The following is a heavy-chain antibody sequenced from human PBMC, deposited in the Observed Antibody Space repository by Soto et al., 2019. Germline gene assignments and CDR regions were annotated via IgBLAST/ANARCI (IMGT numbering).Heavy chain of an antibody. D-gene: IGHD3-10*01. CDR1: GFTFSSYA. Sequence: GGSLRLSGAASGFTFSSYAMSWVRQAPGKGLEWVSAISGSGGSTYYADSVKGRFTISRDNSKNTLYLQMNSLRAEDTAVYYCANQITMVRGVITRPFAYWGQGTLVTVS. CDR3: ANQITMVRGVITRPFAY. J-gene: IGHJ4*02. CDR2: ISGSGGST. V-gene: IGHV3-23*01.